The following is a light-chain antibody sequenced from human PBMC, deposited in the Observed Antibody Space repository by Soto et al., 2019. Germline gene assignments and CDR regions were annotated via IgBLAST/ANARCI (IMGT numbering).Light chain of an antibody. CDR2: RNN. CDR1: PSNIGSNY. CDR3: AAWDDSLSAFV. Sequence: QAVVTQPPSASGTPGQRVTISCSGSPSNIGSNYVYWYQHLPGTAPKLLIYRNNQRPSGVPDRFSGSKSDTSASLAISGLRSEDEADYYCAAWDDSLSAFVFGGGTKVTVL. J-gene: IGLJ2*01. V-gene: IGLV1-47*01.